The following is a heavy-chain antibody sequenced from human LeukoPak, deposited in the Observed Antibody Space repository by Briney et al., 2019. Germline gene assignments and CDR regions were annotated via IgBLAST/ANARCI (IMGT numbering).Heavy chain of an antibody. CDR2: IYTSGST. D-gene: IGHD2-2*01. CDR1: GGSISSGGYS. CDR3: ARDDHGIKAPKVPAATNWFDP. V-gene: IGHV4-61*02. Sequence: PSETLSLTCAVSGGSISSGGYSWSWIRQPPGKGLEWIGRIYTSGSTNYNPSLKSRVTISVDTSKNQFSLKLSSVTAADTAVYYCARDDHGIKAPKVPAATNWFDPWGQGTLVTVSS. J-gene: IGHJ5*02.